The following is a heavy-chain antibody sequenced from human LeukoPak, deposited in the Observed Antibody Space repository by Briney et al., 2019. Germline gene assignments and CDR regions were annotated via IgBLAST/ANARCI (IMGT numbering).Heavy chain of an antibody. V-gene: IGHV4-30-4*07. CDR1: GGSISSGDYS. Sequence: SETLSLTCAVSGGSISSGDYSWSWIRQPPGKGLEWIGNIYYSGSTYYNPSLKSRVTISVDTSKNQFSLKLSSVTAADTAVYFCARGFRGDNSDYWGQGTLVTVSS. J-gene: IGHJ4*02. CDR2: IYYSGST. D-gene: IGHD7-27*01. CDR3: ARGFRGDNSDY.